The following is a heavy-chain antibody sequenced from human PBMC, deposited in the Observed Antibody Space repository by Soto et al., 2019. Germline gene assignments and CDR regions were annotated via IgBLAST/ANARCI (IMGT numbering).Heavy chain of an antibody. Sequence: SETLSLTCAVYGGSFSGYYWSWIRQPPGKGLEWIGEINHSGSTNYNPSLKSRVTISVDTSKNQFSLKLSSVTAADTAVYYCARKQTYYDFWSGYYQDGNWFDPWGQGTLVTVSS. D-gene: IGHD3-3*01. V-gene: IGHV4-34*01. CDR3: ARKQTYYDFWSGYYQDGNWFDP. CDR2: INHSGST. CDR1: GGSFSGYY. J-gene: IGHJ5*02.